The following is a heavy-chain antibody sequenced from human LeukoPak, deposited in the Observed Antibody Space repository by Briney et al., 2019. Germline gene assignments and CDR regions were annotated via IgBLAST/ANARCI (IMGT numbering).Heavy chain of an antibody. CDR3: ARVPGRNYYYYMDV. CDR2: IIPIFGTA. CDR1: GYSFTNYG. Sequence: ASVKVSCKASGYSFTNYGISWVRQAPGQGLEWMGGIIPIFGTANYAQKFQGRVTITADEFTSTAYMELSSLRSEDTAVYYCARVPGRNYYYYMDVWGKGTTVTVSS. V-gene: IGHV1-69*13. J-gene: IGHJ6*03.